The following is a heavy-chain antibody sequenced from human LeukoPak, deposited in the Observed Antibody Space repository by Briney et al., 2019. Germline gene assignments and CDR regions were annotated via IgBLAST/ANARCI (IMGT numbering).Heavy chain of an antibody. CDR2: TYYRSKWYN. J-gene: IGHJ5*02. Sequence: SQTLSLTCAISGDTVSSNSAAWNWIRQSPSRGLEWLGRTYYRSKWYNDYAGSLRSRITINADTSKNQFSLQLNSVTPEDTAVYYCTRHGYPWGQGTLVTVSS. V-gene: IGHV6-1*01. CDR1: GDTVSSNSAA. CDR3: TRHGYP.